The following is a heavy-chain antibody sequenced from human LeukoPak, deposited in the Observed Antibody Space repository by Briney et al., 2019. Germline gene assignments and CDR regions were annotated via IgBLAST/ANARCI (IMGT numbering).Heavy chain of an antibody. J-gene: IGHJ3*02. CDR3: ARGSPSSWYGDDAFDI. CDR2: IYYSGST. Sequence: SETLSLTCTVSGGPISSYYWSWIRQPPGKGLEWIGYIYYSGSTNYNPSLKSRVTISVDTSKNQFSLKLSSVTAADTAVYYCARGSPSSWYGDDAFDIWGQGTMVTVSS. V-gene: IGHV4-59*01. CDR1: GGPISSYY. D-gene: IGHD6-13*01.